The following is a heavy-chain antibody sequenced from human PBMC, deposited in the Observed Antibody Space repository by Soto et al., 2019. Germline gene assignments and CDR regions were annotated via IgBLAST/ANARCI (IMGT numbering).Heavy chain of an antibody. V-gene: IGHV3-30-3*01. CDR3: ARDNPSSSWYVNWFDP. J-gene: IGHJ5*02. CDR2: ISYDGSNK. CDR1: GFTFSSYA. D-gene: IGHD6-13*01. Sequence: QVQLVESGGGVVQPGRSLRLSCAASGFTFSSYAMHWVRQAPGKGLEWVAVISYDGSNKYYADSVKGRFTISRDNSKNTLYLQMNSLRAEDTAVYYCARDNPSSSWYVNWFDPWGQGTLVTVSS.